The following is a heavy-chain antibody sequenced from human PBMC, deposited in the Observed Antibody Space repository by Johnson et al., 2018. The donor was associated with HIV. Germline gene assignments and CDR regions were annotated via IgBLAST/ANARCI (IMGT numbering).Heavy chain of an antibody. CDR1: GFSFGSYG. CDR3: ARDVIKVIAARDDAFDI. V-gene: IGHV3-30*03. D-gene: IGHD6-6*01. CDR2: ISYDGSNK. J-gene: IGHJ3*02. Sequence: QEKLVESGGGVVQPGRSLRVSCAASGFSFGSYGMHWVRQAPGKGLEWVAIISYDGSNKYYADSVKGRFTISRDNSKNTLYLQMNSLRAEDTAVYYCARDVIKVIAARDDAFDIWGQGTMVTVSS.